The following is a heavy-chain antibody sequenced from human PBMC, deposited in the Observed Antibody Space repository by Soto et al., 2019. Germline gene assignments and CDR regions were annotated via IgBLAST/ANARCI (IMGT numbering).Heavy chain of an antibody. D-gene: IGHD5-12*01. CDR3: AREWSVANPGY. V-gene: IGHV3-30-3*01. CDR1: GFTFSNYS. J-gene: IGHJ4*02. CDR2: ISKDGDKK. Sequence: GGSLRLSSAASGFTFSNYSMHWVRQAPGKGLEWVAVISKDGDKKYYADSVKGRFTISRDNSKNTLYLQMNSLRPEDTAVHYCAREWSVANPGYWGQGTQVTVSS.